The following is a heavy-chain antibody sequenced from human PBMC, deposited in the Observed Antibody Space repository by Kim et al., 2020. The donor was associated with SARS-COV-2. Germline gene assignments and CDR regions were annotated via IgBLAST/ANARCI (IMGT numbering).Heavy chain of an antibody. CDR2: ISYGGTNT. D-gene: IGHD1-20*01. V-gene: IGHV3-23*01. CDR1: GCTFSTYF. CDR3: AKRNPNGNDKHLYYG. Sequence: GGSLRLSCAASGCTFSTYFMAWVRQAPGKGLEWVSVISYGGTNTNYAASLKGRFATSRVNSNKTQYLEMNSLGGDDTGLDYCAKRNPNGNDKHLYYG. J-gene: IGHJ6*01.